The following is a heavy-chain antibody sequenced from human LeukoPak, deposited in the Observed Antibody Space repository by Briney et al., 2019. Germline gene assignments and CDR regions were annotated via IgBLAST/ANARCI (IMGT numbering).Heavy chain of an antibody. CDR3: ARGRHDITMIVVVITSVSYYLDV. CDR2: INPSGST. CDR1: GGSFSGYH. Sequence: SETLSLTCAVYGGSFSGYHWTWIRQSPGKGLEWIGDINPSGSTYYNPSLKSRLTISVDTSRNQFSLKLRSVTAADTAVYYCARGRHDITMIVVVITSVSYYLDVWGKGTTVTVS. J-gene: IGHJ6*03. V-gene: IGHV4-34*01. D-gene: IGHD3-22*01.